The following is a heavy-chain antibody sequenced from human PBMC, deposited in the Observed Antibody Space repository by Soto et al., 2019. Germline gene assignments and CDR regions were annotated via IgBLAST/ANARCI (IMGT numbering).Heavy chain of an antibody. D-gene: IGHD1-7*01. CDR1: GFTFSDYY. CDR3: ARDLTGNTVIDS. Sequence: PGGSLRLSCAASGFTFSDYYMSWIRQAPGKGMEWVSYISSSSSYTNYADSVKGRITISRDNARKLLYLQMYSLRAEDTALYYCARDLTGNTVIDSWGQGTLVTVS. V-gene: IGHV3-11*06. CDR2: ISSSSSYT. J-gene: IGHJ4*02.